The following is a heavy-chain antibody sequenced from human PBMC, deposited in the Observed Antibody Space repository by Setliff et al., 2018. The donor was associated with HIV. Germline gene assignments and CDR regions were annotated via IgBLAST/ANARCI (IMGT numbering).Heavy chain of an antibody. CDR1: GYIFTTYA. J-gene: IGHJ6*03. Sequence: ASVKVSCKASGYIFTTYAMNWVRQAPGQGLEWMGWINTNTGNPTYAQGFTGRFVFSLDTSVSTAYLQISSLKAEDTAVYYCARGRCSSTSCYYYYYYMDVWGKGTTVTVSS. CDR3: ARGRCSSTSCYYYYYYMDV. CDR2: INTNTGNP. D-gene: IGHD2-2*01. V-gene: IGHV7-4-1*02.